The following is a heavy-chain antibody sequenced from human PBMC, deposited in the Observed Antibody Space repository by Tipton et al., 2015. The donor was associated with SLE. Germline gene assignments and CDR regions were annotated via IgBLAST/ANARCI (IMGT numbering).Heavy chain of an antibody. CDR2: IYYSGST. D-gene: IGHD3-10*01. CDR3: ASKGGSGSYYPN. J-gene: IGHJ4*02. CDR1: GGSISSYY. V-gene: IGHV4-59*12. Sequence: LRLSCTVSGGSISSYYWSWIRQPPGKGLEWIGYIYYSGSTNYNPSLKSRVTISVDTSKSQFSLKVSSVTAADTAVYYCASKGGSGSYYPNWGQGTLVTVSS.